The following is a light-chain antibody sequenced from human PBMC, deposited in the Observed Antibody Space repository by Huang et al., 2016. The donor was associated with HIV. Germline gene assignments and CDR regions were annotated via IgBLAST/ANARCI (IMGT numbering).Light chain of an antibody. CDR3: QEYDNWPPMYT. CDR2: GAS. V-gene: IGKV3D-15*01. CDR1: QSGNSN. J-gene: IGKJ2*01. Sequence: EIVMTQSPATLSVSPGERATLSCRASQSGNSNLAWYQQKPGQAPRLLIFGASHRATGTPARFSGSGSGTEFTLTISSLQSEDFAAYYCQEYDNWPPMYTFGQGTKLEIK.